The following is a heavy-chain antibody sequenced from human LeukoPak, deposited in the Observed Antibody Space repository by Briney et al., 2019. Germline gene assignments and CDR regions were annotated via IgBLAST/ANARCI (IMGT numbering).Heavy chain of an antibody. D-gene: IGHD2-21*02. CDR3: AKADSARGVTLKSTIDY. Sequence: GASVKVSCTPSGYTCTSYYMHWVRQAPGQGLEWMGIINPSGGSTSYAQKFQGRVTMTRDTSTSTVYMELSSLRSEDTAVYYCAKADSARGVTLKSTIDYWGQGTLVTVSS. V-gene: IGHV1-46*01. J-gene: IGHJ4*02. CDR2: INPSGGST. CDR1: GYTCTSYY.